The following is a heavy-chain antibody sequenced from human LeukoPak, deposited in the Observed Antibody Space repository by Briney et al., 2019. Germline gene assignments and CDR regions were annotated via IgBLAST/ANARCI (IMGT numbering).Heavy chain of an antibody. CDR3: ARQGTTKYSSSWPYYFDY. Sequence: GASVKVSCKASGGTFSSNAISWVRQAPGQGLEWMGGIIPIFGTANYAQKFQGRVTITTDESTSTAYMELSSLRSEDTAVYYCARQGTTKYSSSWPYYFDYWGQGTLVTVSS. V-gene: IGHV1-69*05. CDR2: IIPIFGTA. J-gene: IGHJ4*02. D-gene: IGHD6-13*01. CDR1: GGTFSSNA.